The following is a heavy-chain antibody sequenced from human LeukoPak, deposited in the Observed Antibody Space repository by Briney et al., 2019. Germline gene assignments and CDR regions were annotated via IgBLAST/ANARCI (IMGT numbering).Heavy chain of an antibody. CDR2: FDPEDGET. J-gene: IGHJ4*02. D-gene: IGHD3-3*01. Sequence: ASVKVSCKASGGTFSSYAISWVRQAPGKGLEWMGGFDPEDGETIYAQKFQGRVTMTEDTSTDTAYMGLSSLRSEDTAVYYCATERFPKQFYFDYWGQGTLVTVSS. CDR1: GGTFSSYA. CDR3: ATERFPKQFYFDY. V-gene: IGHV1-24*01.